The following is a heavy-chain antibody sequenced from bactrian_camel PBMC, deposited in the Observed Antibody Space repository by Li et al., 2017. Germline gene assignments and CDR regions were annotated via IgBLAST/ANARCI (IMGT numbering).Heavy chain of an antibody. Sequence: LVQPGGSLRLSCAASGFTSSMYWMHWFRQAPGKERERVARINGGGVPLYADSVKGRFTISRDNAKNTLLLQMNSLKPEDTAMYYCAAGIMWCGLAQSEYDYWGQGTQVTVS. CDR3: AAGIMWCGLAQSEYDY. D-gene: IGHD2*01. CDR2: RINGGGVP. J-gene: IGHJ4*01. V-gene: IGHV3S25*01. CDR1: GFTSSMYW.